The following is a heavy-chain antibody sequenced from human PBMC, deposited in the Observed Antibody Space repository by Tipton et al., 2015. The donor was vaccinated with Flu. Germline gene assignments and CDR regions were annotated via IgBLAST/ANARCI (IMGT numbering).Heavy chain of an antibody. CDR1: GGSISGYY. V-gene: IGHV4-59*01. Sequence: TLSLTCTVSGGSISGYYWNWIRQSPGKGLEWSGYFYYNGITNYNPSLKSRVTISVDTSKNQFSLNLNSVTSADTAVYYCARGRIPLRVDFDYWGQGTLVTVSS. CDR3: ARGRIPLRVDFDY. D-gene: IGHD2-15*01. J-gene: IGHJ4*02. CDR2: FYYNGIT.